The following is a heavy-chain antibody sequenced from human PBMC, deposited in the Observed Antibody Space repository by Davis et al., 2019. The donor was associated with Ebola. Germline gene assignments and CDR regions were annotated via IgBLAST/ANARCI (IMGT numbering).Heavy chain of an antibody. J-gene: IGHJ4*02. CDR3: ARGGYCGSTNCFVTDY. D-gene: IGHD2-2*01. Sequence: LSLTCAASGFTFSDYWMHWVRQAPGKGLVWVSRINIDGSRTSYADSVKGRFTISRDNAKNSLYLQMNSLRAEDTALYYCARGGYCGSTNCFVTDYWGQGTLVTVSS. CDR2: INIDGSRT. CDR1: GFTFSDYW. V-gene: IGHV3-74*01.